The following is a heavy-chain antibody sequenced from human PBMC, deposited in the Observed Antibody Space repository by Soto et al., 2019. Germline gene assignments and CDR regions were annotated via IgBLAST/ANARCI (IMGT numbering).Heavy chain of an antibody. V-gene: IGHV4-39*01. Sequence: QLQLQESGPGLVKPSETLSLTCNVSGVSISDTSYYWGWIRQPPGKVLEWIGTIYFNGNTFYNPSLKSRLTICVDTSKNQFSLGLTSVTAADTAVYYFARQGSYWGQGTLVAVSS. CDR2: IYFNGNT. CDR3: ARQGSY. CDR1: GVSISDTSYY. J-gene: IGHJ4*02.